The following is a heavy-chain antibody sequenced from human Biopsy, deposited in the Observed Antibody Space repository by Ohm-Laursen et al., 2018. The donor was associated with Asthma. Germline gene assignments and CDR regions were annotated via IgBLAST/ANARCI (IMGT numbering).Heavy chain of an antibody. Sequence: SETLSLTCSLSSGSGGYMRSGNYYWGWIRQPPGKGLEWIGSIYYSGTTYYNPSLESRVTVSAHTPKNQFSLKLTSVTAADTAVYYCVRGSSSWHHGPFHYYYGLDVWGQGTTATVSS. D-gene: IGHD6-13*01. CDR2: IYYSGTT. V-gene: IGHV4-39*01. CDR3: VRGSSSWHHGPFHYYYGLDV. CDR1: SGSGGYMRSGNYY. J-gene: IGHJ6*02.